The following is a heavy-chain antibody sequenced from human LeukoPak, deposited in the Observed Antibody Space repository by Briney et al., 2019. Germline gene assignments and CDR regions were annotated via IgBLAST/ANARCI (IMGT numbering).Heavy chain of an antibody. CDR1: GFTFSSYA. D-gene: IGHD6-19*01. V-gene: IGHV3-23*01. J-gene: IGHJ4*02. Sequence: GGSLRLSCAASGFTFSSYAMSWVRQAPGKGLEWVSAISGSGGSTYYADSVKGRFTISRGNSKNTLYLQMNSLRAEDTAVYYCANSPIAVAGTLDYWGQGTLVTVSS. CDR2: ISGSGGST. CDR3: ANSPIAVAGTLDY.